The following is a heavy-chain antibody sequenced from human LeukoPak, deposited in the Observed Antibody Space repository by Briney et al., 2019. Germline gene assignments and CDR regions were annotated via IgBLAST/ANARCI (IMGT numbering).Heavy chain of an antibody. D-gene: IGHD3-22*01. CDR1: GFTFSNYG. J-gene: IGHJ4*02. CDR2: ISGSGGST. Sequence: GGSLRLSCAASGFTFSNYGMSWVRQAPGKGLEWVSAISGSGGSTYYADSVKGRFTISRDNSKNTLYLQMNSLRAEDTAVYYCAKGSLIVVVIAYYFDYWGQGTLVTVSS. V-gene: IGHV3-23*01. CDR3: AKGSLIVVVIAYYFDY.